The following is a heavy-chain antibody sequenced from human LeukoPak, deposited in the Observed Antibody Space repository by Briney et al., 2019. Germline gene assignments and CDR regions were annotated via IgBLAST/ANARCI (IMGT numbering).Heavy chain of an antibody. Sequence: ASVKVSCKASGYTFTNYGISWVRHAPGQGLEWMGCISAYNGNTNYAQDFQGRVTMTTDTSTSTAYMELRSLRSGDTAVYYCARDLDITIIPPVSFDFWGQGTLVTVSS. CDR1: GYTFTNYG. V-gene: IGHV1-18*01. CDR3: ARDLDITIIPPVSFDF. D-gene: IGHD3-3*01. CDR2: ISAYNGNT. J-gene: IGHJ4*02.